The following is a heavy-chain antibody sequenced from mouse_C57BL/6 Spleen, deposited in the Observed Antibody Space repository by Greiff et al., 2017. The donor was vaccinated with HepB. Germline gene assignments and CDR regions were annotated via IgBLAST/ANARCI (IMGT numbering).Heavy chain of an antibody. Sequence: QVTLKESGPGILQSSQTLSLTCSFSGFSLSTSGMGVSWIRQPSGKGLEWLAHIYWDDDKRYNPYLKSRLTISKDTSRNQVFLKITSVDTADTATYYSARKNNYSYAIDYWGQGTSLTVSS. J-gene: IGHJ4*01. D-gene: IGHD2-12*01. CDR1: GFSLSTSGMG. V-gene: IGHV8-12*01. CDR2: IYWDDDK. CDR3: ARKNNYSYAIDY.